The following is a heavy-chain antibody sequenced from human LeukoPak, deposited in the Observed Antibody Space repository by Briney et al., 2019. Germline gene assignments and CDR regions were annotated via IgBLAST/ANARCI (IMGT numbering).Heavy chain of an antibody. J-gene: IGHJ3*02. CDR1: GFTFDDYG. CDR3: ARTKQQLVLDAFDI. CDR2: INWDGGRT. V-gene: IGHV3-20*04. Sequence: PGGSLRLSCAASGFTFDDYGMSWVRQAPGKGLEWVSGINWDGGRTGYADSVKGRFTISRDNAKNSLYLQMNSLRAEDTALYYCARTKQQLVLDAFDIWGQGTMVTVSS. D-gene: IGHD6-13*01.